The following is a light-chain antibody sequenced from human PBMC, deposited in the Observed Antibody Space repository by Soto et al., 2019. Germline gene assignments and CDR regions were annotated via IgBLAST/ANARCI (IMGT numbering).Light chain of an antibody. J-gene: IGKJ1*01. CDR3: QQYGRSVVS. Sequence: EIVLTQSPGPLSLSPGERATLSCRASQSVSSSYLAWYQQKPGQAPRLLIYGASSRATGIPHRFSGSGSATDFSLTISRLEPEDFAVYYCQQYGRSVVSFGQGTKVEIK. V-gene: IGKV3-20*01. CDR1: QSVSSSY. CDR2: GAS.